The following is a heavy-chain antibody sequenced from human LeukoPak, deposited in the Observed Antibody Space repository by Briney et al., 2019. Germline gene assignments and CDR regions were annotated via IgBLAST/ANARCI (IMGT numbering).Heavy chain of an antibody. Sequence: SGTLSLTCTVSGGSIGPYYWSWIRQPPGKGLEWIGYIYNSGSTNYNPSLKSRVTISVDTSKNQFSLKLNSVTAADTAVYYCARDRELGYWGQGTLVAVSS. CDR2: IYNSGST. V-gene: IGHV4-59*01. CDR3: ARDRELGY. J-gene: IGHJ4*02. D-gene: IGHD3-10*01. CDR1: GGSIGPYY.